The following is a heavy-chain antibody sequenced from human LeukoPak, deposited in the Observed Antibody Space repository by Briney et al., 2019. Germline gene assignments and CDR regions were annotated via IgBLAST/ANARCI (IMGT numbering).Heavy chain of an antibody. V-gene: IGHV3-23*01. D-gene: IGHD3-16*02. CDR3: AKVDYRGLMYGIDF. J-gene: IGHJ4*02. CDR1: GFTFNNYV. Sequence: GGSLRLSCAASGFTFNNYVMSWVRQAPGKRLEWVSVINQSGGSTYYADSVKGRFTISRDNSKNTLFLQTHSLRAEDTATYYCAKVDYRGLMYGIDFWGQGTLVTVSS. CDR2: INQSGGST.